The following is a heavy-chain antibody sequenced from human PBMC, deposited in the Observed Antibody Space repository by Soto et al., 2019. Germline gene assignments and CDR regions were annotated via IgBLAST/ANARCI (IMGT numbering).Heavy chain of an antibody. Sequence: QVQLVESGGGVVQPGRSLRLSCAASGFTFNNYGMHWVRQAPGKGLEWVAVIWNDGNGYYYANSVKGRFTISRDNSKNTLYLQMSSLRAEDTAVYYCARRQISPPPRGAASARGAIDVWGQGTTVTVSS. J-gene: IGHJ6*02. V-gene: IGHV3-33*01. CDR3: ARRQISPPPRGAASARGAIDV. CDR2: IWNDGNGY. D-gene: IGHD6-13*01. CDR1: GFTFNNYG.